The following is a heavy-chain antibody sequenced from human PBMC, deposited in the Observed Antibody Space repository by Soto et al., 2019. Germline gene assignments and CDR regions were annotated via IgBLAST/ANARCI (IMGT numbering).Heavy chain of an antibody. CDR1: GFTFSNYF. V-gene: IGHV3-7*05. CDR2: INQDGSAK. Sequence: EVQLVESGGGLVQPGGSLRLSCAASGFTFSNYFMTWVRQAPGKGLEWVANINQDGSAKHYVDSVRGRFTTSRDNAKNSLHLEMNSLRVEDPAVYFCAGGAGWEQEYWGQGTLVTVSS. J-gene: IGHJ4*02. D-gene: IGHD1-26*01. CDR3: AGGAGWEQEY.